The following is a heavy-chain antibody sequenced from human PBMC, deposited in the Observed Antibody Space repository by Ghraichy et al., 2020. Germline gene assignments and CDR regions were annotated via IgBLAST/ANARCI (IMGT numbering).Heavy chain of an antibody. CDR3: ARDIVPDCSGGSCSSTLFGLAV. D-gene: IGHD2-15*01. V-gene: IGHV3-43*01. J-gene: IGHJ6*02. CDR1: GFTFDDYT. CDR2: INWAGNRP. Sequence: GGSLRLSCAASGFTFDDYTMYWVRQAPGKGLEWVSLINWAGNRPYYADSVKGRFTISRDNRKNSLYLQMNSLRTEDTALYYCARDIVPDCSGGSCSSTLFGLAVWGQGTTVTVSS.